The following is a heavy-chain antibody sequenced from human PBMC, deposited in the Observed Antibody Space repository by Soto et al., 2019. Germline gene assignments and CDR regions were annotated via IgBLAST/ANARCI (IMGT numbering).Heavy chain of an antibody. V-gene: IGHV3-23*01. CDR3: AKDRGCSYGYGEVDY. CDR1: GFTFSSFA. CDR2: ISGSGVST. D-gene: IGHD5-18*01. Sequence: EVQLLESGGGLVQPGGSRRLSCAASGFTFSSFAMSWVRQAPGKGLEWVSVISGSGVSTYYADSVKGRFTISRANSKYTLYLQMNSLRAEDTAVYYWAKDRGCSYGYGEVDYWGQGTLVTVSS. J-gene: IGHJ4*02.